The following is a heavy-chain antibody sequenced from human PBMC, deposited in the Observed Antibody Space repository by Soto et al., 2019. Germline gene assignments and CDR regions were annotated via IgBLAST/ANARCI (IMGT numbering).Heavy chain of an antibody. D-gene: IGHD6-13*01. CDR1: GASIRSYY. Sequence: SETLSLTCTVSGASIRSYYWSWIRQPPGKGLEWIGYIYYSGGTNYNPSLKSRVNISLDTYKSQFSLKLSSVTAADTAVYYCASESAAVTPVYNWFAPSGHGTLVTVS. J-gene: IGHJ5*02. CDR3: ASESAAVTPVYNWFAP. V-gene: IGHV4-59*12. CDR2: IYYSGGT.